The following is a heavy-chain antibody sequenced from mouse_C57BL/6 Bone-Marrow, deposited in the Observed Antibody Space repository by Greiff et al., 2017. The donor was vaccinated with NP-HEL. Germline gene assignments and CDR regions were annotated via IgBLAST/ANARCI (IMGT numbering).Heavy chain of an antibody. CDR1: GFTFSDYY. Sequence: EVKLMESEGGLVQPGRSMKLSCTASGFTFSDYYMAWVRQVPEKGLEWVANINYDGSSTYYLDSLKSRFIISRDNAKNILYLQMSSLKSEDTATYYCARDREGWRWYFSVWGTGTPVTVSS. V-gene: IGHV5-16*01. D-gene: IGHD2-3*01. CDR3: ARDREGWRWYFSV. CDR2: INYDGSST. J-gene: IGHJ1*03.